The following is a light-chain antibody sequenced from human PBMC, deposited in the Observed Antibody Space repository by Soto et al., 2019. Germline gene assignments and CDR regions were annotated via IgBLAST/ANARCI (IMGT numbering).Light chain of an antibody. CDR3: CSYAGSYTV. V-gene: IGLV2-11*01. CDR2: DVS. Sequence: QSVLTQPRSVSGSPGQSVTISCTGTSSDVGGYNYVSWYQQHPGKAPKLMIYDVSKRPSGVPDRFSGSKSGNTASLTISGLQAEDEADDYCCSYAGSYTVFGGGTKLTVL. J-gene: IGLJ3*02. CDR1: SSDVGGYNY.